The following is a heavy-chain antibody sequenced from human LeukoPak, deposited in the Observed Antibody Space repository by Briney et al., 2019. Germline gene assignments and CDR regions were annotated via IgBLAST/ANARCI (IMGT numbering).Heavy chain of an antibody. D-gene: IGHD4-17*01. CDR1: GFIFSIFA. V-gene: IGHV3-23*01. Sequence: GGSLRLSCAASGFIFSIFAMTWVRHAPGKGLEWLSYITGGHYATYNTDYVKGRFTISRDNAKNTLYLQMNSLRADDTAIYYCAKDPNGDYIGAFDPWGQGTLVTVSS. J-gene: IGHJ5*02. CDR3: AKDPNGDYIGAFDP. CDR2: ITGGHYAT.